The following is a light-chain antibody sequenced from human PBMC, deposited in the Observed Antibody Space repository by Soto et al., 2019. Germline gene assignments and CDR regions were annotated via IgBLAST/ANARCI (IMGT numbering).Light chain of an antibody. V-gene: IGKV3D-20*02. J-gene: IGKJ5*01. CDR1: QSVSSSY. CDR3: QQRSHWPPIT. CDR2: GAS. Sequence: EIVLTQSPATLSLSPGERATLSCRASQSVSSSYLAWYQQKPGQAPRLLIYGASSRATGIPDRFSGSGSGTDFNLTPRRLEHADFAVYYCQQRSHWPPITLGQGTRLELK.